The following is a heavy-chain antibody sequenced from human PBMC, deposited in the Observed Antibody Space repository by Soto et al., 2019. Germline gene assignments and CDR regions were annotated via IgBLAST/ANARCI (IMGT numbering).Heavy chain of an antibody. CDR2: INSDGSST. D-gene: IGHD3-22*01. Sequence: GGSLRPSCAAAGFPFNTYWMNWVRQAPGKGLVWVSGINSDGSSTNYADSVKGRFTISRDNAKNTLYLQMNSLRAEDTAVYYCARTYYYDKWGQGTPVTVSS. V-gene: IGHV3-74*01. J-gene: IGHJ4*02. CDR3: ARTYYYDK. CDR1: GFPFNTYW.